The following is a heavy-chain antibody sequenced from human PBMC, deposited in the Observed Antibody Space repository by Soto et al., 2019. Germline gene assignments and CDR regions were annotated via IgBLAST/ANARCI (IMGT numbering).Heavy chain of an antibody. CDR1: GFTFSNAW. CDR2: IKSKTDGGTT. Sequence: AGGSLRLSCAASGFTFSNAWMSWVRQAPGKGLEWVGRIKSKTDGGTTDYAAPVKGRFTISRDDSKNTLYLQMNSLKTEDTAVYYCTTDPRFQHCSSTSCYFFVYYFDYWGQGTLVTVSS. D-gene: IGHD2-2*01. CDR3: TTDPRFQHCSSTSCYFFVYYFDY. V-gene: IGHV3-15*01. J-gene: IGHJ4*02.